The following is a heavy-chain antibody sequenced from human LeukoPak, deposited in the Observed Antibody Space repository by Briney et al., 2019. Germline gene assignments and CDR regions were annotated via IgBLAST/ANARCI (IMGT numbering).Heavy chain of an antibody. CDR1: GFTFSSYA. J-gene: IGHJ6*02. CDR3: AKGYDSSGYYWVYYYGMDV. CDR2: ISGSGGST. Sequence: PGGSLRLSCAASGFTFSSYAMSWVRQAPGKGLEWVSAISGSGGSTYYADSVKGRFTISRDNSKNTLYLQMNSLRVEDTAVYYCAKGYDSSGYYWVYYYGMDVWGQGTTVTVS. D-gene: IGHD3-22*01. V-gene: IGHV3-23*01.